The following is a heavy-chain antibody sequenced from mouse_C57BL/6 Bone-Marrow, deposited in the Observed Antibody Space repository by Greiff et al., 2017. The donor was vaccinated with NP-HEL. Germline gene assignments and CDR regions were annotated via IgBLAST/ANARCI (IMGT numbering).Heavy chain of an antibody. V-gene: IGHV14-4*01. CDR1: GFNIKDDY. J-gene: IGHJ1*03. D-gene: IGHD1-1*01. CDR3: TRYYGSSPWYFDV. Sequence: EVKLQESGAELVRPGASVKLSCTASGFNIKDDYMHWVKQRPEQGLEWIGWIDPENGDTEYASKFQGKATITADTSSNTAYLQLSSLTSEDTAVYYCTRYYGSSPWYFDVWGTGTTATVSS. CDR2: IDPENGDT.